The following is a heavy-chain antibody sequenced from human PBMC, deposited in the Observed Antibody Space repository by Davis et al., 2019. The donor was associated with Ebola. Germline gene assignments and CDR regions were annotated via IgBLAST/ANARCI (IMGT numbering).Heavy chain of an antibody. CDR1: GFNFDDYA. CDR2: ISWNGGSI. V-gene: IGHV3-9*01. CDR3: AKDSSVGFDYFDH. D-gene: IGHD1-26*01. J-gene: IGHJ4*02. Sequence: SLKISCTASGFNFDDYAMHWVRRVPGKGLEWVSGISWNGGSIGYVDSVRGRFTISRDNAKNSLYLEMSGLRPEDSAVYYCAKDSSVGFDYFDHWGQGTLVTVSS.